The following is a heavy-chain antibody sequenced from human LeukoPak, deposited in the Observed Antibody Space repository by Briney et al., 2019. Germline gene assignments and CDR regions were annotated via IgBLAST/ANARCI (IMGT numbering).Heavy chain of an antibody. V-gene: IGHV3-21*01. CDR1: GFTFNNYG. CDR2: TDTSGNYI. D-gene: IGHD4-17*01. CDR3: AGGGKNDSGDSPLIYVWAV. Sequence: PGGSLRLSCAASGFTFNNYGMNWVRQAPGKGLEWVSFTDTSGNYIYYGDSVKGRFTISRDNAKNSLYLQMNSLRGEDTAIYYCAGGGKNDSGDSPLIYVWAVGAKGPTVIVSS. J-gene: IGHJ6*04.